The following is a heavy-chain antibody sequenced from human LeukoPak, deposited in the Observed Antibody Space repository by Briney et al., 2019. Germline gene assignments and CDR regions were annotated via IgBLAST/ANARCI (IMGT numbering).Heavy chain of an antibody. J-gene: IGHJ4*02. CDR2: IYYSGAT. V-gene: IGHV4-39*01. Sequence: PSETLSLTCTVSGGSISSTSYYWGWIRQAPGKGLEWLASIYYSGATYYNPSLKSRLTVSGDTSNNRFSLELTSVTAADTAVYYCARQALQQLLPGSNFWGQGTLVTVSS. D-gene: IGHD6-13*01. CDR3: ARQALQQLLPGSNF. CDR1: GGSISSTSYY.